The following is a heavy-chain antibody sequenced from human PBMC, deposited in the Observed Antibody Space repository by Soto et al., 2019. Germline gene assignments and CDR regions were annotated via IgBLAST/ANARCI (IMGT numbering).Heavy chain of an antibody. CDR1: GFTFSNAW. J-gene: IGHJ4*02. CDR3: TTGSDYGDYLGYFDY. CDR2: IKSKTDGGTT. D-gene: IGHD4-17*01. V-gene: IGHV3-15*01. Sequence: GGSLRLSCAASGFTFSNAWMSWVRQAPGKGLEWVGRIKSKTDGGTTDYAAPVKGRFTISRDDSKNTLYLQMNSLKTEDTAVYYCTTGSDYGDYLGYFDYWGQGTLVTVSS.